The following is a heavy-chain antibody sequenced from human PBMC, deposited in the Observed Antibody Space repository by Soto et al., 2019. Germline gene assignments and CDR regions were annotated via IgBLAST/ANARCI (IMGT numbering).Heavy chain of an antibody. J-gene: IGHJ6*02. V-gene: IGHV1-18*01. CDR3: ARVGDCTNGVCSNYYYYYGMDV. CDR2: ISAYNGNT. CDR1: GYTFTSYG. Sequence: ASVKVSCKASGYTFTSYGISWVRQAPGQGLEWMGWISAYNGNTKYAQKLQGRVTMTTDTSTSTAYMELRSLRSDDTAVYYCARVGDCTNGVCSNYYYYYGMDVWGQGTTVTVSS. D-gene: IGHD2-8*01.